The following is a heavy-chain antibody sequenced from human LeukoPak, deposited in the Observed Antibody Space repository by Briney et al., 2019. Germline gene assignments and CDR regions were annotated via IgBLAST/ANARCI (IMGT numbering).Heavy chain of an antibody. CDR3: ARSSSGWYGVDY. J-gene: IGHJ4*02. CDR2: INAGNGNT. Sequence: ASVKVSCKASGYTFTSYALHWVRQAPGQRLEWMGWINAGNGNTKYSQKFQGRVTITRDTSASTAYMELSSLRSEDTAVYYCARSSSGWYGVDYWGQGPLVTVSS. D-gene: IGHD6-19*01. V-gene: IGHV1-3*01. CDR1: GYTFTSYA.